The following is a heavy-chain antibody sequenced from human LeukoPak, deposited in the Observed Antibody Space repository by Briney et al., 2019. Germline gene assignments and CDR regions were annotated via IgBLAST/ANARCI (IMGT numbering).Heavy chain of an antibody. J-gene: IGHJ4*02. V-gene: IGHV1-18*04. CDR1: GYTFTGYY. CDR2: ISAYNGNT. CDR3: ARDHLVQLWSQGPPFCDY. Sequence: GASVKVSCKASGYTFTGYYMHWVRQAPGQGLEWMGWISAYNGNTNYAQKLQGRVTMTTDTSTSTAYMELRSLRSDDTAVYYCARDHLVQLWSQGPPFCDYWGQGTLVTVSS. D-gene: IGHD5-18*01.